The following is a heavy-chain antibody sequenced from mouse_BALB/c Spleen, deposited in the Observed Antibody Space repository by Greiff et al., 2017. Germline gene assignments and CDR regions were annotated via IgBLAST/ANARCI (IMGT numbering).Heavy chain of an antibody. D-gene: IGHD2-1*01. CDR2: INSNGGRT. Sequence: EVQLVESGGGLVQPGGSLKLSCAASGFTFSSYGMSWVRQTPDKRLELVATINSNGGRTYYPDSVKGRFTISRDNAKNTLYLQMSSLKSEDTAMYYCARRGRIYYGNYGFAYWGQGTLVAVSA. CDR3: ARRGRIYYGNYGFAY. CDR1: GFTFSSYG. J-gene: IGHJ3*01. V-gene: IGHV5-6-3*01.